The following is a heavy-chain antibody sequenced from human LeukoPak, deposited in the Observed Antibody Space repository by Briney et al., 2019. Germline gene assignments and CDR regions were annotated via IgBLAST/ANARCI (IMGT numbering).Heavy chain of an antibody. CDR1: GGSISSGGYY. J-gene: IGHJ6*03. CDR2: IYYSGST. D-gene: IGHD4-11*01. Sequence: SQTLSLTCTVSGGSISSGGYYRSWIRQHPGKGLEWIGYIYYSGSTYYNPSLKSRVTISVDTSKNQFSLKLSSVTAADTAVYCCARGSFNSNFPYYYYMDVWGKGTTVTVSS. CDR3: ARGSFNSNFPYYYYMDV. V-gene: IGHV4-31*03.